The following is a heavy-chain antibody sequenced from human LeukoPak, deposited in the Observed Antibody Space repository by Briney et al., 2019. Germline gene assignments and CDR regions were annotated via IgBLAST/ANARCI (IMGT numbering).Heavy chain of an antibody. J-gene: IGHJ4*02. D-gene: IGHD6-13*01. V-gene: IGHV1-46*01. Sequence: WASVKVSCKASGYTFTSYYIHWVRQAPGQGLEWMGVINPSRGSTSYVQKFQGRVTMTRDTSTSTVYMELSSLRSEDTAVYYCARDRYSSSWEYYFDYWGQGTLVTVSS. CDR3: ARDRYSSSWEYYFDY. CDR2: INPSRGST. CDR1: GYTFTSYY.